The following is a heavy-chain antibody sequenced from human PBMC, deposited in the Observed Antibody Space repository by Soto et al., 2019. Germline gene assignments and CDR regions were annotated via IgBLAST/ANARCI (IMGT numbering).Heavy chain of an antibody. CDR1: GCSISSSNYY. Sequence: PSETLSLTCTVSGCSISSSNYYWGWIRQPPGKGLEWIGSIYYSGSTYYNPSLKSRVTISVDTSKNQFSLKLNSVTAADTAVYYCATQEVGGSYVYPFDPWGQGTLVTVSS. CDR3: ATQEVGGSYVYPFDP. CDR2: IYYSGST. D-gene: IGHD1-26*01. V-gene: IGHV4-39*01. J-gene: IGHJ5*02.